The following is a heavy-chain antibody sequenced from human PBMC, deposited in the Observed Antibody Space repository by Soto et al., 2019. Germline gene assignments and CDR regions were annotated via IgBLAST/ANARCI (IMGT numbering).Heavy chain of an antibody. CDR1: GGSFSGYY. CDR3: VITSYYYYYMDV. J-gene: IGHJ6*03. Sequence: SETLSLTCAVYGGSFSGYYWSWIHQPPGKGLEWIGEINHSGSTNYNPSLKSRVTISVDTSKNQFSLKLSSVTAADTAVYYCVITSYYYYYMDVWGKGTTVTVSS. CDR2: INHSGST. V-gene: IGHV4-34*01. D-gene: IGHD1-20*01.